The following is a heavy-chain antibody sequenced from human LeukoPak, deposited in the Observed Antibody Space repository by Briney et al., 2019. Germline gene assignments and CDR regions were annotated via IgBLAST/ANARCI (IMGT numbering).Heavy chain of an antibody. CDR3: TTLRLALAYGVDV. D-gene: IGHD5/OR15-5a*01. CDR2: IKSKTDGETT. V-gene: IGHV3-15*01. CDR1: GFTFSNAW. Sequence: GGSLRLSCAASGFTFSNAWMSWVRQAPGQGLEWIGRIKSKTDGETTEYAAPVKGRFTISRDDSKNTLYLQMNSLETEDTAVYYCTTLRLALAYGVDVWGQGTTGTVSS. J-gene: IGHJ6*02.